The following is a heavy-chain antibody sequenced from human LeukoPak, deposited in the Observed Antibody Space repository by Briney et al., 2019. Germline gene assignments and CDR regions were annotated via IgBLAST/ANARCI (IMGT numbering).Heavy chain of an antibody. J-gene: IGHJ3*02. CDR3: ARADTVTTAASDI. V-gene: IGHV4-30-4*08. CDR2: IYYSGST. CDR1: GGSISSGDYY. Sequence: SETLSLTCTVSGGSISSGDYYWSWIRQPPGKGLEWIGYIYYSGSTYHNPSLKSRVTISVDTSKNQFSLKLSSVTAADTAVYYCARADTVTTAASDIWGQGTMVTVSS. D-gene: IGHD4-17*01.